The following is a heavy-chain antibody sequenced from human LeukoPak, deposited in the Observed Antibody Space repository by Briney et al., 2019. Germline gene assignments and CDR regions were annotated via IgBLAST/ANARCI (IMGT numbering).Heavy chain of an antibody. CDR3: ARGRAFQH. V-gene: IGHV4-34*01. CDR2: INHSGST. Sequence: PSETMSLTCAVYGGSFSGYYWSWIRHPPGKGLEWIGEINHSGSTNYNPSLKSRVTISVDTSKNQFSLKLSSVTAADTAVYYCARGRAFQHWGQGTLVTVSS. CDR1: GGSFSGYY. J-gene: IGHJ1*01.